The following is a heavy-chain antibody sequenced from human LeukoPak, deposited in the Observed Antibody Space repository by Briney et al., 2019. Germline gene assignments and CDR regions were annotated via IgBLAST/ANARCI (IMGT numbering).Heavy chain of an antibody. D-gene: IGHD2-21*01. CDR2: INPNSGGT. CDR3: ARGPTCGLDS. CDR1: GYTFTNYY. Sequence: ASVTVSCKSSGYTFTNYYIHWVRQAPGQGLEWMGWINPNSGGTNYAQKFQGRVTMTRDTSISTVYVDLSSLRSDDRAVYYCARGPTCGLDSWGQGTLVTVSS. J-gene: IGHJ5*01. V-gene: IGHV1-2*02.